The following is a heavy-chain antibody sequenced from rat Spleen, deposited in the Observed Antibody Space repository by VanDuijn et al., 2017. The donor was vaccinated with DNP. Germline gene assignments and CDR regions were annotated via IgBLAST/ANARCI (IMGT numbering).Heavy chain of an antibody. CDR1: GFIFSNHW. J-gene: IGHJ2*01. V-gene: IGHV5-31*01. CDR2: ITNTGDSP. CDR3: ARLFGYDGTYYFPYDFDY. D-gene: IGHD1-12*02. Sequence: EVQLVESGGGPVQPGRSLTLSCLASGFIFSNHWMTWIRQAPGKGLEWVASITNTGDSPYYSDSVKGRFGISRDNAKSTLYLQVNSLRSEDTATYYCARLFGYDGTYYFPYDFDYWGQGVMVTVSS.